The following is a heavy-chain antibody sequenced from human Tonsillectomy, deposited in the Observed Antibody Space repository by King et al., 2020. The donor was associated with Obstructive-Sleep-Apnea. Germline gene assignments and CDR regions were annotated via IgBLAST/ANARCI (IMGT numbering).Heavy chain of an antibody. CDR3: ARTLAYYDSSGQNNWFDP. Sequence: VQLVESGGGLVQPGGSLRLSCAASGFTVSSNYMTLVRQAPGKGLEWVSVIYSGGSTYYADSVKGRFTISRDNSKNALYLQMNSLRAEDTAVYYCARTLAYYDSSGQNNWFDPWGQGTLVTVSS. D-gene: IGHD3-22*01. J-gene: IGHJ5*02. CDR1: GFTVSSNY. CDR2: IYSGGST. V-gene: IGHV3-66*01.